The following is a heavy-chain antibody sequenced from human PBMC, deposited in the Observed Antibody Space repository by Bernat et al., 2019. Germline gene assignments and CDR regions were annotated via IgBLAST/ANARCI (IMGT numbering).Heavy chain of an antibody. CDR1: GFTFSSYS. D-gene: IGHD6-6*01. CDR2: ITSTSSYI. Sequence: EVQLVESGGGLVKPGGSLRLSCAASGFTFSSYSMNWVRQAPGKGLEWVSSITSTSSYIYYADSVKGRFTITRDNAKSALYLQMNSRSAEDTAVYYCARERSSASHSDYWGQGTLVTVSS. CDR3: ARERSSASHSDY. V-gene: IGHV3-21*01. J-gene: IGHJ4*02.